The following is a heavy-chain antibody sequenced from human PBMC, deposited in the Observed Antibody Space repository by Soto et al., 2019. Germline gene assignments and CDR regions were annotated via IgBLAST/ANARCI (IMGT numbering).Heavy chain of an antibody. Sequence: PSETLSLTCTVSGGSISSYYWSWIRQPPGKGLEWIGYIYYSGSTNYNPSLKSRVTISVDTSKNQFSLKLSSVTAADTAVYYCAILLPYASSGYVCFDSWGQGTLVTVSP. CDR3: AILLPYASSGYVCFDS. CDR1: GGSISSYY. J-gene: IGHJ4*02. V-gene: IGHV4-59*01. D-gene: IGHD3-22*01. CDR2: IYYSGST.